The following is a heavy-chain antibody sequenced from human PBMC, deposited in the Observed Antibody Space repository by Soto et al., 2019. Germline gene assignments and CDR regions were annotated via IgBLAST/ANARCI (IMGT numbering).Heavy chain of an antibody. D-gene: IGHD2-2*01. CDR3: ARRKSLPAAWAFYFDY. V-gene: IGHV3-48*03. CDR1: GFTFSSYE. J-gene: IGHJ4*02. CDR2: ITTGGGTI. Sequence: PGGSLRLSCAASGFTFSSYEMNWVRQAPGKGLEWLSYITTGGGTIYYADSAKGRFTISRDNAKNSLYLQMNSLGAEDTAVYYCARRKSLPAAWAFYFDYWGQGALVTVSS.